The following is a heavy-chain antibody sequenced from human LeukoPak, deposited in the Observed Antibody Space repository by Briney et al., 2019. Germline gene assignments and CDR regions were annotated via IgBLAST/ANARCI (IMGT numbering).Heavy chain of an antibody. V-gene: IGHV4-31*03. D-gene: IGHD6-13*01. CDR1: GGSISSGGYY. Sequence: PSETLSLTCTVSGGSISSGGYYWSWIRQHPGTGLEWIGYIYYSGSTYYNPSLKSRVTISVDTSKNQFSLKLSSVTAADTAVYYCARDYLRGYSSSPDAFDIWGQGTMVTVSS. CDR2: IYYSGST. J-gene: IGHJ3*02. CDR3: ARDYLRGYSSSPDAFDI.